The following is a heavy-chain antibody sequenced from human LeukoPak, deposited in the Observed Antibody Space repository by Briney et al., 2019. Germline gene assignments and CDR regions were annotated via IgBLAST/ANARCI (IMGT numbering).Heavy chain of an antibody. CDR2: ISSSSSTI. V-gene: IGHV3-48*01. D-gene: IGHD2-15*01. CDR3: ARDNPPYLGYCRMTSCLG. CDR1: GFTFSSYS. Sequence: GGTLRLSCAASGFTFSSYSMNWVRQAPGKGLEWVSYISSSSSTIYYEDAVKGQFTIYRDNAKNSLYLQITSLRAEDTAVYYCARDNPPYLGYCRMTSCLGGGQGTVVTVSS. J-gene: IGHJ4*02.